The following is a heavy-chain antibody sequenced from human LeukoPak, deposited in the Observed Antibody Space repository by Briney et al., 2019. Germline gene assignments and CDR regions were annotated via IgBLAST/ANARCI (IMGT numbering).Heavy chain of an antibody. CDR2: INSDGSTT. J-gene: IGHJ4*02. Sequence: GGSLRLSCAASGFTLSSYWMHWVRQTPGKGLVWVSRINSDGSTTSYADSVKGRFTISRDTAKNTLYLQMNSLRAEDTAVYYRARESRSNYDFWSAYHFDYWGQGTLVTVSS. CDR1: GFTLSSYW. CDR3: ARESRSNYDFWSAYHFDY. D-gene: IGHD3-3*01. V-gene: IGHV3-74*01.